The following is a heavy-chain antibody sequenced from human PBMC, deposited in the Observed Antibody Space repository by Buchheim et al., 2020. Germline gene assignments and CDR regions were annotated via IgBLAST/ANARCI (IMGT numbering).Heavy chain of an antibody. V-gene: IGHV3-30*18. Sequence: QVQLVESGGGVVQPGRSLRLSCAASGFTFSSYGMHWVRQAPGKGLEWVAVISYDGSNKYYADSVKGRFTISRDNSKNTLYLQMNSLSAEDTAVYYCAKDPGSTNGPLDYWGQGTL. J-gene: IGHJ4*02. D-gene: IGHD1-1*01. CDR3: AKDPGSTNGPLDY. CDR2: ISYDGSNK. CDR1: GFTFSSYG.